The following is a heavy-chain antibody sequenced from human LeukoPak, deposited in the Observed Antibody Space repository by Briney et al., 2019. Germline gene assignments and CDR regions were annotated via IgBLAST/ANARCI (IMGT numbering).Heavy chain of an antibody. CDR2: ISAYNGNT. J-gene: IGHJ4*02. Sequence: ASVKVSCKASGYTFTSYGISWVRQAPGQGLEWMGWISAYNGNTNYAQKLQGGVTMTTDTSTSTAYMELRSLRSDDTAVYYCARVRYCSSTSCYAGGQPSRFDYWGQGTLVTVSS. CDR3: ARVRYCSSTSCYAGGQPSRFDY. V-gene: IGHV1-18*01. D-gene: IGHD2-2*01. CDR1: GYTFTSYG.